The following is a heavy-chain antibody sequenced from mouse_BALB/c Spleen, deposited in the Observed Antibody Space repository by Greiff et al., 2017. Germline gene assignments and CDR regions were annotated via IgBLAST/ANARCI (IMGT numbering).Heavy chain of an antibody. J-gene: IGHJ3*01. Sequence: VQVVESGPSLVAPSQSLSITCTVSGFSLTSYGVHWVRQPPGKGLEWLGVIWAGGSTNYNSALMSRLSISKDNSKSQVFLKMNSLQTDDTAMYYCAREGTGTGGFAYWGQGTLVTVSA. CDR2: IWAGGST. V-gene: IGHV2-9*02. D-gene: IGHD4-1*01. CDR1: GFSLTSYG. CDR3: AREGTGTGGFAY.